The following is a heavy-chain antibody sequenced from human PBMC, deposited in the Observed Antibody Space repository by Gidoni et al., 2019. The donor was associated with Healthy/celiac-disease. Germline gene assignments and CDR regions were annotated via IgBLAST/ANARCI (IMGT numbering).Heavy chain of an antibody. Sequence: EVQLLESGGGLVQPGGSLRLSCAASGFTFSSYAMSWVRQAPGKGLEWVSAISGSGGSTYYADSVKGRFTISRDNSKNTLYLQMNSLRAEDTAVYYCAKEQKNYYDSSGYYGPPFDYWGQGTLVTVSS. D-gene: IGHD3-22*01. J-gene: IGHJ4*02. CDR1: GFTFSSYA. V-gene: IGHV3-23*01. CDR3: AKEQKNYYDSSGYYGPPFDY. CDR2: ISGSGGST.